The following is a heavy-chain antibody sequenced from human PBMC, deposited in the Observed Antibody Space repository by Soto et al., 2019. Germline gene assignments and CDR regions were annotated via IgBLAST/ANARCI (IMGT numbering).Heavy chain of an antibody. Sequence: SETLSLTCTVPGASITQYYWNWIRQSPGKGLEWIVSVSSTGSTVFNPSLTSRVTVSLDTSKNQFSLTLNSVTAADTAVYYCARVPDYWGQGILVTVSS. CDR3: ARVPDY. J-gene: IGHJ4*02. D-gene: IGHD2-2*01. CDR1: GASITQYY. V-gene: IGHV4-59*01. CDR2: VSSTGST.